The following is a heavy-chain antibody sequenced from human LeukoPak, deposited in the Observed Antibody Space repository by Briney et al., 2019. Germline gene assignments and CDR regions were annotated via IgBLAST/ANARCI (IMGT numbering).Heavy chain of an antibody. Sequence: GRSLRLSCAASGFTFNDYVMHWVRQAPGKGLEWVAVISYDGSNKYYADSVKGRFTISRDNSNNALYLQMNSLRAEDTAVYYCSRDGQGYSGYDSPDYWGQGTLVTVSS. CDR1: GFTFNDYV. V-gene: IGHV3-30-3*01. CDR2: ISYDGSNK. CDR3: SRDGQGYSGYDSPDY. D-gene: IGHD5-12*01. J-gene: IGHJ4*02.